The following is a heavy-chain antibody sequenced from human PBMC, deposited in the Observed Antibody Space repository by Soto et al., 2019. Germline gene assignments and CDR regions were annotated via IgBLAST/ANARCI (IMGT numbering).Heavy chain of an antibody. Sequence: SVKVSCKASGFTFTSSAVQWVRQARGQRLEWIGWIVVGSGNTNYAQKFQERVTITRDMSTSTAYMELSSLRSEDTAVYYCAAGDDNWNYLHYYYGMDVWGKGTTVTVSS. D-gene: IGHD1-7*01. CDR3: AAGDDNWNYLHYYYGMDV. CDR2: IVVGSGNT. CDR1: GFTFTSSA. J-gene: IGHJ6*04. V-gene: IGHV1-58*01.